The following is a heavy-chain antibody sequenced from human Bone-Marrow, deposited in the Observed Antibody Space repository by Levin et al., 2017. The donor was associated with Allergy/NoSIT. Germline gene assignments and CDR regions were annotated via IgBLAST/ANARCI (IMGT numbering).Heavy chain of an antibody. Sequence: GESLKISCAGSGFSFGTYAMTWVRQAPGKGLEWVSSITTSGDNAYSADSVKGRFTISRDNSNNTVHLQMNSLRAEDTAVYYCAKIVGLIWSGIQGAGYSDVLGRGTLVTVSS. V-gene: IGHV3-23*01. D-gene: IGHD3-3*01. CDR2: ITTSGDNA. CDR1: GFSFGTYA. CDR3: AKIVGLIWSGIQGAGYSDV. J-gene: IGHJ2*01.